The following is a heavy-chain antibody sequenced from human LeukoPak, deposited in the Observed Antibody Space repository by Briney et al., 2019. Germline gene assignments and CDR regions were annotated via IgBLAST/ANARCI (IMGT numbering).Heavy chain of an antibody. CDR3: AKGTDYFDPLRSFDF. D-gene: IGHD3-22*01. J-gene: IGHJ4*02. CDR2: IWYDGSNK. Sequence: GGSLRLSCAASGFTFSSYGMHWVRQAPGKGLEWVAVIWYDGSNKYYADSVKGRFTISRDNSKNTLYLQMNGLRAEDTAVYYCAKGTDYFDPLRSFDFWGQGTLVTVAS. V-gene: IGHV3-33*06. CDR1: GFTFSSYG.